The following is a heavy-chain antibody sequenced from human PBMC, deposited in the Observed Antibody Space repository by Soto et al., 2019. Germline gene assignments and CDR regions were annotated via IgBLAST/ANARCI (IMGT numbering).Heavy chain of an antibody. CDR2: ISSSGDST. J-gene: IGHJ4*02. CDR1: AFTFRSSA. D-gene: IGHD1-1*01. CDR3: ESGNGDY. Sequence: PGGSLRLSCAASAFTFRSSAMSWVRQAPGKGLEWVSAISSSGDSTHYADSVKGRFTTSRDNSKNTLFLQMNSLRVEDTAIYYCESGNGDYWGQGSRVTVS. V-gene: IGHV3-23*01.